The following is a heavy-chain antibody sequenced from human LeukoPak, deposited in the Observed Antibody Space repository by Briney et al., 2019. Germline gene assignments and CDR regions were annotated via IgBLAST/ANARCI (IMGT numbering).Heavy chain of an antibody. CDR2: IIPIFGTA. D-gene: IGHD5-12*01. Sequence: GASVKVSCKASGGTFSSYAISWVRQAPGQGLEWMGGIIPIFGTANYAQKFQGRVTITADESTSTAYMELSSLRSEDTAVYYYARGNLDIVATINHYYYYYMDVWGKGTTVTVSS. CDR1: GGTFSSYA. V-gene: IGHV1-69*13. CDR3: ARGNLDIVATINHYYYYYMDV. J-gene: IGHJ6*03.